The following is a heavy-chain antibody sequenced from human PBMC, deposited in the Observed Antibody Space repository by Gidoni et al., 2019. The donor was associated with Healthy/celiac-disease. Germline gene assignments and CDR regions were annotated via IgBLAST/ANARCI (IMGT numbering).Heavy chain of an antibody. V-gene: IGHV4-61*01. J-gene: IGHJ2*01. D-gene: IGHD2-21*02. CDR3: ARKITVVTPPYWYFDL. Sequence: QVQLQEAGPGLVKPSEPLSLTCTVSGGSVSSGSYYWSWIRQTPGKGLEWIGYIYYSGSTHYNPYLKSRVTISVDTSKNQFSLKLSSVTAADTAVYYCARKITVVTPPYWYFDLWGRGTLVTVSS. CDR2: IYYSGST. CDR1: GGSVSSGSYY.